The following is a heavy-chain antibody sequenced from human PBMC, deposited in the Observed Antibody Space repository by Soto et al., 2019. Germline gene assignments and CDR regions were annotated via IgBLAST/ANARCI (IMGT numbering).Heavy chain of an antibody. V-gene: IGHV3-66*01. CDR2: IYGGGST. CDR3: AMNYGSGSYQPFDY. CDR1: GFTVSSNY. D-gene: IGHD3-10*01. J-gene: IGHJ4*02. Sequence: EVQLVESGGGLVQPGGSLRLSCAASGFTVSSNYMSWVRQAPGKGLEWVSVIYGGGSTYYADSVKGRFTISRDNSKNTLYLQMNSLRAEDTAVYYCAMNYGSGSYQPFDYWGQGTLVTVSS.